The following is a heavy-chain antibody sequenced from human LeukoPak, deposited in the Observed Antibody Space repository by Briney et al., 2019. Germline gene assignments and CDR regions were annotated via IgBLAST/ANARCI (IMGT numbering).Heavy chain of an antibody. J-gene: IGHJ4*02. CDR3: AGGRDYYDSSGYRY. Sequence: GGSLRLSCAASEFTFSSYSMNWVSQAPGKGLEWVSSISSSSSYIYYADSVKGRFTISRDNAKNSLYLQMNRLRAEDTAVYYCAGGRDYYDSSGYRYWGQGTLVTVSS. D-gene: IGHD3-22*01. V-gene: IGHV3-21*01. CDR2: ISSSSSYI. CDR1: EFTFSSYS.